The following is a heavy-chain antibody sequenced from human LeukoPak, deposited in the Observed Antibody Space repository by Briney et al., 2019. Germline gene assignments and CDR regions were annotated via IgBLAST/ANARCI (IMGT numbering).Heavy chain of an antibody. D-gene: IGHD2-21*02. Sequence: PSQTLSLTCTVSGGSISSGGYYWSWIRQPPGKGLEWIGYIYHSGSTYYNPSLKSRVTISVDRSKNQFSLKLSSVTAADTAVYYCAREGDYYGAAGVDYWGQGTLVTVSS. CDR3: AREGDYYGAAGVDY. J-gene: IGHJ4*02. CDR1: GGSISSGGYY. V-gene: IGHV4-30-2*01. CDR2: IYHSGST.